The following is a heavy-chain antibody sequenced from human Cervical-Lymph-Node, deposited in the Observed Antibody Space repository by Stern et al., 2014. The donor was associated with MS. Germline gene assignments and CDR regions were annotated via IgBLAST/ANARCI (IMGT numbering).Heavy chain of an antibody. Sequence: QVQLVESGAEVKKPGASMKVSCKASGYNFTNYYIHWVRQAPGQGLEWMGRINTNSGGTKYAKKFQGRVTLTRDTSVSTAYMEVSRLMFDDTAVYYCARRVTRNNFDSWGQGTLIIVSS. CDR3: ARRVTRNNFDS. D-gene: IGHD4-17*01. CDR2: INTNSGGT. CDR1: GYNFTNYY. V-gene: IGHV1-2*06. J-gene: IGHJ4*02.